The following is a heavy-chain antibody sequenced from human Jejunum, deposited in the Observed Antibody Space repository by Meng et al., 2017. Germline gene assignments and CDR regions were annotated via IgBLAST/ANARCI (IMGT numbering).Heavy chain of an antibody. Sequence: GESLKISCAASGFTFSSYSMIWVRQAPGKGLEWVSSISSSSTYKYYADSVKGRFTISRDNAKNSLYLQMNSLRAEDTAVYYCARRDYGDKSGPLPPDYWGQGTLVTVSS. J-gene: IGHJ4*02. CDR1: GFTFSSYS. CDR2: ISSSSTYK. V-gene: IGHV3-21*01. D-gene: IGHD4-23*01. CDR3: ARRDYGDKSGPLPPDY.